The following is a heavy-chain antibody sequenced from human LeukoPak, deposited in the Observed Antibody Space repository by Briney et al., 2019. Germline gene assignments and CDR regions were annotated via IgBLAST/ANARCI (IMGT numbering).Heavy chain of an antibody. V-gene: IGHV1-18*01. D-gene: IGHD6-13*01. Sequence: ASVKVSCKASGYTFTSYGISWVRQAPGQGLEWMGWISAYNDNTNFAQKLQGRVTMTTDTSTSTAYMELRSLRSEDTAVYYCARQAPYSSSWYYYYYGMDVWGQGTTVTVSS. CDR1: GYTFTSYG. J-gene: IGHJ6*02. CDR3: ARQAPYSSSWYYYYYGMDV. CDR2: ISAYNDNT.